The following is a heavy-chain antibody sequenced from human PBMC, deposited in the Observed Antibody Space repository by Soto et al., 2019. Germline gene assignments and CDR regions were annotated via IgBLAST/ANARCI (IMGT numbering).Heavy chain of an antibody. CDR2: IYYSGST. J-gene: IGHJ6*02. Sequence: QVQLQESGPGLVKPSQTLSLTCTVSGGSISSGGYYWSWIRQHPGKGLEWIGYIYYSGSTYYNPSLKSRVTISVDTSKTQFSLKLSSVTAADTAMYYCARGYGDYGYYYYGMDVWGQGTTVTVSS. D-gene: IGHD4-17*01. CDR3: ARGYGDYGYYYYGMDV. V-gene: IGHV4-31*03. CDR1: GGSISSGGYY.